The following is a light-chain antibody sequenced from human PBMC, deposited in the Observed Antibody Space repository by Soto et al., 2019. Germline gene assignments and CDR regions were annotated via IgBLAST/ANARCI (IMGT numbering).Light chain of an antibody. J-gene: IGKJ1*01. V-gene: IGKV3-15*01. Sequence: EIVMTQSPATLSVSPGDRATLSCRASESVTSSLAWYQQKPGKAPRLLIYAASTRATDVPARFSGGGSETEFTLTISSLQSEDFAVYFCQQYNIWPLWTFGQGTKVEIK. CDR3: QQYNIWPLWT. CDR1: ESVTSS. CDR2: AAS.